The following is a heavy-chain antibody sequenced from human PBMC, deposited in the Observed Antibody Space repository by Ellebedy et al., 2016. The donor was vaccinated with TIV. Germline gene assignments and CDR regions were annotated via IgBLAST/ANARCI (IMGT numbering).Heavy chain of an antibody. CDR3: ARHRKNDILTGYDY. CDR1: GGSIRSYY. Sequence: SETLSLXCTVSGGSIRSYYRSWIRQLPGKGLEWIGYIYYSGFTNYNPSLKRRVTIAVDTYRNQFALKLRSVTAADTAVYYCARHRKNDILTGYDYWGRGLRVTVSS. CDR2: IYYSGFT. J-gene: IGHJ4*02. D-gene: IGHD3-9*01. V-gene: IGHV4-59*08.